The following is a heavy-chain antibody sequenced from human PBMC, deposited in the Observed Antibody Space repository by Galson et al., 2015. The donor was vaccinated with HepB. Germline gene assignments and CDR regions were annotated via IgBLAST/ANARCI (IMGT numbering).Heavy chain of an antibody. CDR1: GYTFTSYA. J-gene: IGHJ4*02. CDR3: ARLLRYFDWSKRIGYYFDY. D-gene: IGHD3-9*01. CDR2: INTNTGNP. Sequence: SVKVSCKASGYTFTSYAMNWVRQAPGQGLEWMGWINTNTGNPTYAQGFTGRFVFSLDTSVSTAYLQISSLKAEDTAVYYCARLLRYFDWSKRIGYYFDYWGQGTLVTVSS. V-gene: IGHV7-4-1*02.